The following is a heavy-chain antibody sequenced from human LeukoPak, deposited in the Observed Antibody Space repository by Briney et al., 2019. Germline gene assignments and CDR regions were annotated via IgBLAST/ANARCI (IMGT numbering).Heavy chain of an antibody. Sequence: GASVKVSCKVSGYTLTELSMHWVRQAPGKGLEWMGGFDPEDGETIYAQKFQGRVTMTEDTSTDTAYMELSSLRSEDTAVYYCATVLGYYDRSAFVPGFDYWGQGTLVTVSS. V-gene: IGHV1-24*01. CDR3: ATVLGYYDRSAFVPGFDY. D-gene: IGHD3-22*01. CDR1: GYTLTELS. J-gene: IGHJ4*02. CDR2: FDPEDGET.